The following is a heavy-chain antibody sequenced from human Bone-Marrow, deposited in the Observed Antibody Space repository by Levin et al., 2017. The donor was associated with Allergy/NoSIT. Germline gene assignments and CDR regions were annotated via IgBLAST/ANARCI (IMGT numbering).Heavy chain of an antibody. CDR1: GGSVTSTNW. CDR3: ARVGDVSELYYGVDV. Sequence: SETLSLTCVVSGGSVTSTNWWTWVRHNPGKGLEWIGQVYHRGSTNYNPSLRGRVAISLDTSKNEFSLKLTSVTATDTATYYCARVGDVSELYYGVDVWGPGAPVTVSS. J-gene: IGHJ6*02. CDR2: VYHRGST. D-gene: IGHD2-15*01. V-gene: IGHV4-4*02.